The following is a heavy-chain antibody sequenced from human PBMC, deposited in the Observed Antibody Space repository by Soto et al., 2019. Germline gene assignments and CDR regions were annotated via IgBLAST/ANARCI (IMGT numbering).Heavy chain of an antibody. Sequence: PGGSLRLSCAASGFTFSSCSMNWVRQAPGKGLEWVSYISSSSSTIYDADSVKGRFTISRDNAKNSLYLQMHSLRDGDTAVYYCARVKVVTATDFWGQGTLVTVSS. CDR2: ISSSSSTI. D-gene: IGHD2-21*02. CDR1: GFTFSSCS. CDR3: ARVKVVTATDF. J-gene: IGHJ4*02. V-gene: IGHV3-48*02.